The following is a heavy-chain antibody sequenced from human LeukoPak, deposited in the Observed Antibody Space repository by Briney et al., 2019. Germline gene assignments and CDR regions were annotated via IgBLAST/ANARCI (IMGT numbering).Heavy chain of an antibody. V-gene: IGHV3-74*01. CDR3: ARGPSVLGAIDN. J-gene: IGHJ4*02. Sequence: GGSLRLSCAASGFIFSRYWMHWVRQAPGKELVWVSRINNDGSIISTADSVKGRFTTSRDNAKDMLYLQMDSLRAEDTAIYYCARGPSVLGAIDNWGQGTLVAVSS. D-gene: IGHD3-10*01. CDR2: INNDGSII. CDR1: GFIFSRYW.